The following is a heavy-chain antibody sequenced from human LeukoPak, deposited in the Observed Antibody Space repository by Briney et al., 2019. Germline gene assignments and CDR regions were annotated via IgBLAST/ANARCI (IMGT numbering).Heavy chain of an antibody. CDR1: GFTYSNYW. V-gene: IGHV3-74*01. Sequence: GGSLRLSCVGSGFTYSNYWMHWVRQAPGKGPVWVSRINPDGTTTDYADSVKGRFTISRDNAKNLLYLQMNSLRAEDTAVYYCVSGNDPDYVWGTYRLDAFDIWGEGTMVIVSS. CDR3: VSGNDPDYVWGTYRLDAFDI. D-gene: IGHD3-16*02. J-gene: IGHJ3*02. CDR2: INPDGTTT.